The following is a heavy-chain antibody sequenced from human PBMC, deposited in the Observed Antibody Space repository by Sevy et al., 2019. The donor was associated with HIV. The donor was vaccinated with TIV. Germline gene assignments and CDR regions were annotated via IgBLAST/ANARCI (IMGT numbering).Heavy chain of an antibody. Sequence: SETLSLTCTVSGGSISSGGYYWSWIRQPPGKGLEWIGYIYYSGSAYYNPSLKSRVTISVDTSKNQFSLKLSSVTAADTAAYYCARGGSGYFDYWGQGTLVTVSS. CDR2: IYYSGSA. CDR3: ARGGSGYFDY. J-gene: IGHJ4*02. V-gene: IGHV4-31*03. CDR1: GGSISSGGYY. D-gene: IGHD3-10*01.